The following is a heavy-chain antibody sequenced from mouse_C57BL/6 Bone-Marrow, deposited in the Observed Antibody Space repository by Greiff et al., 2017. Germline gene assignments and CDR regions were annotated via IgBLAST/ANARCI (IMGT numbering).Heavy chain of an antibody. V-gene: IGHV1-9*01. CDR3: ARYYGSREPFYWYFDV. Sequence: QVQLQQSGAELMKPGASVKLSCKATGYTFTGYWIEWVKQRPGHGLEWIGEILPGSGSTNYNEKFKGKATFTADTSSNTAYMQLSSLTTEDSAIXYCARYYGSREPFYWYFDVWGTGTTVTVSS. J-gene: IGHJ1*03. CDR2: ILPGSGST. D-gene: IGHD1-1*01. CDR1: GYTFTGYW.